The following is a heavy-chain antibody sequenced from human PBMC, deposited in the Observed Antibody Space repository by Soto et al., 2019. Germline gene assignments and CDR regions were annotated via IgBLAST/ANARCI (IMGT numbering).Heavy chain of an antibody. CDR2: IWYDGSNK. CDR3: AREGGYCTNGVCYNRPHFDY. D-gene: IGHD2-8*01. J-gene: IGHJ4*02. V-gene: IGHV3-33*01. CDR1: GFTFSSYG. Sequence: GGSLRLSCAASGFTFSSYGMHWVRQAPGKGLEWVAVIWYDGSNKYYADSVKGRFTISRDNSKNTLYLQMNSLRAEDTAVYYCAREGGYCTNGVCYNRPHFDYWGQGTLVTVSS.